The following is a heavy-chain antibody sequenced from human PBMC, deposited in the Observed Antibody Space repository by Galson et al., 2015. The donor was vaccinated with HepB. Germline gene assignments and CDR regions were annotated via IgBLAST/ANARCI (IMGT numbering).Heavy chain of an antibody. V-gene: IGHV1-3*01. CDR1: GYTFTTFP. D-gene: IGHD1-14*01. J-gene: IGHJ4*02. CDR2: ISAANGDT. CDR3: ARNASTGGFDF. Sequence: SVKVSCKASGYTFTTFPMHWVRQAPGQSLEWMGYISAANGDTKYSQKFQDRVTITSDTSATTAFMELSNLNSEDTAVYYCARNASTGGFDFWGQGALVTVSS.